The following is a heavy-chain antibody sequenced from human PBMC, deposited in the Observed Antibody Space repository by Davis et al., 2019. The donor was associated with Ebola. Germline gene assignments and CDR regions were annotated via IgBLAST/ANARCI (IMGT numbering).Heavy chain of an antibody. V-gene: IGHV3-7*03. CDR1: GFTFSSYW. J-gene: IGHJ2*01. Sequence: PGGSLRLSCAASGFTFSSYWMSWVRQAPGKGLEWVANIKQDGSEKYYVDSVKGRFTISRDNAKNSLYLQMNSLRAEDTAVYYCAKGLGSGSGYFDLWGRGTLVTVSS. CDR3: AKGLGSGSGYFDL. CDR2: IKQDGSEK. D-gene: IGHD6-19*01.